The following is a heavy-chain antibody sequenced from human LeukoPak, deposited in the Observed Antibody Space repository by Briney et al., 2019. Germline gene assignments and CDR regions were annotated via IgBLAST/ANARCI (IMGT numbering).Heavy chain of an antibody. CDR1: GGSISRYY. J-gene: IGHJ4*02. D-gene: IGHD2-15*01. Sequence: SETLSLTCTVSGGSISRYYWSWIRQPPGKGLEWIGYIYYSGSTNYNPSLKSRVTISVDTSKNQFSLKLSSVTAADTAVYYCARWVVAWGFDYWGQGTLVTVSS. CDR3: ARWVVAWGFDY. V-gene: IGHV4-59*01. CDR2: IYYSGST.